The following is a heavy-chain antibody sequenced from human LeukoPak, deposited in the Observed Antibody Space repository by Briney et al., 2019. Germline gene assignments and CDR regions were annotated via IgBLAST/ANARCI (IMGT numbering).Heavy chain of an antibody. V-gene: IGHV4-61*02. CDR3: ARVQTTVLALAV. Sequence: PSQTLSLTCTVSGASISSGSYYWNWIRQPAGKGLEWIGRIFASGSTYYNPSLKSRVTIAIDASKNQFSLHLRSVTAADTALYYCARVQTTVLALAVWGLGTQVTVSS. CDR1: GASISSGSYY. CDR2: IFASGST. J-gene: IGHJ4*02. D-gene: IGHD4-17*01.